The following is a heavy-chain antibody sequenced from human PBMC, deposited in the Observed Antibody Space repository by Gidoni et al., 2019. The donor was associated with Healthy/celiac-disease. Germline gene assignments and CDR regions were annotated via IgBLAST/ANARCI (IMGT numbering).Heavy chain of an antibody. CDR3: ASLRWPAKKSYTAVDVETHG. CDR1: GYPFTSND. D-gene: IGHD1-26*01. Sequence: QMQLVQSGAEVQKPGAAVKVSCKAAGYPFTSNDINWVRQAAGPGREWTGWINPNSGNTGYAQNVQGRVTMTRNTSIRTAYMARSSLRSEDTAVYYCASLRWPAKKSYTAVDVETHGWGQGTLVTVSS. V-gene: IGHV1-8*01. CDR2: INPNSGNT. J-gene: IGHJ4*02.